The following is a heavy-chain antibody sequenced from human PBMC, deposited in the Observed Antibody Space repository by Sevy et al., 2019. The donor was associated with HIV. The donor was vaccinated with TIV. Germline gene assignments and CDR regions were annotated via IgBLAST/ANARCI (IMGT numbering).Heavy chain of an antibody. D-gene: IGHD3-10*01. CDR2: ISTGTDDI. J-gene: IGHJ4*02. CDR1: GYTFAAFS. Sequence: GGSLRLSCAASGYTFAAFSFNWVRQAPGKGLEWLSYISTGTDDIYYADSAKGRFTISRDDAKNSVYLEMKSLRDQDTALYYCVRRGVDAYNVYIDLWGQGTLVTVSS. CDR3: VRRGVDAYNVYIDL. V-gene: IGHV3-21*05.